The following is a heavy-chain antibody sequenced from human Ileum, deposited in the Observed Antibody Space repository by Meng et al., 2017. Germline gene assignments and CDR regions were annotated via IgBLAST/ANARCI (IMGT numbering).Heavy chain of an antibody. CDR3: AREGAYNGGDY. V-gene: IGHV1-18*01. CDR2: MNTDKGNT. Sequence: QVQRVQSGAEVKKPGASVKVSCKASGYTFTTNGIRWVRQAPGQGLEWMGWMNTDKGNTNYAQKFQGRVTMTRDTSTSTAYMELRSLRSDDTAVYYCAREGAYNGGDYWGQGTLVTVSS. CDR1: GYTFTTNG. J-gene: IGHJ4*02. D-gene: IGHD1-1*01.